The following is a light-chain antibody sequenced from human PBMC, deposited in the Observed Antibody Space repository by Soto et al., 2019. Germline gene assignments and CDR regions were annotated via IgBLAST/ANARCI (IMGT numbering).Light chain of an antibody. CDR3: TSYTSISTYV. V-gene: IGLV2-14*01. Sequence: QSALTQPASVSGPPGQSITISCTGTSSDVGAYNYVSWYQHHPGKAPRLVIYDVTNRPSGISDRFSGSKSGNTASLTISGLLAEDEADCYCTSYTSISTYVFGTGTKVTVL. CDR1: SSDVGAYNY. CDR2: DVT. J-gene: IGLJ1*01.